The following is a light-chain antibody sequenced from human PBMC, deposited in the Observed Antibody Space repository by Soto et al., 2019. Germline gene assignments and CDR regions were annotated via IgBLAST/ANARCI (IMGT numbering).Light chain of an antibody. CDR2: KVS. CDR1: QSLVYSDENTY. CDR3: MQCIPWPPLT. V-gene: IGKV2D-30*01. J-gene: IGKJ4*01. Sequence: DVVMTQSPLSLPVTLAQPASISCRSSQSLVYSDENTYLNWFHQRPGQSPRRLIYKVSKWDFGVTDRFSGRGSGTDFTLKISRVEAEDVGVFYCMQCIPWPPLTFGGVTKVEIK.